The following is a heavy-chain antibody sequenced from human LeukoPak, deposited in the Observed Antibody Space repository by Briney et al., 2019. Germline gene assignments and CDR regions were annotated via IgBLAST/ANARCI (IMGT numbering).Heavy chain of an antibody. J-gene: IGHJ4*02. CDR3: ARANGSGSYPVDY. CDR1: GYTFTGYY. CDR2: INPNSGST. Sequence: ASVKVSCKASGYTFTGYYMHWVRQAPGQGLEWMGWINPNSGSTNYAQKFQGWVTMTRDTSISTAYMELSRLRPDDTAVYYCARANGSGSYPVDYWGQGTLVTVSS. D-gene: IGHD3-10*01. V-gene: IGHV1-2*04.